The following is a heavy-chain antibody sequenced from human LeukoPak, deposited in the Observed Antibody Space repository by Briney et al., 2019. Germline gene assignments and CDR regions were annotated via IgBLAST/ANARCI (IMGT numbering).Heavy chain of an antibody. D-gene: IGHD2-2*01. V-gene: IGHV1-2*02. CDR1: GYTFTGYY. CDR2: IKPNNGGT. Sequence: GASVKVSCKASGYTFTGYYMHWVRQAPGQGLEWMGWIKPNNGGTNYAQKFQGRVTMTRDTSISTAYMELSRLRSDDTAVYYCARARGDIVVVPAANWFDPWGQGTLVTVSS. J-gene: IGHJ5*02. CDR3: ARARGDIVVVPAANWFDP.